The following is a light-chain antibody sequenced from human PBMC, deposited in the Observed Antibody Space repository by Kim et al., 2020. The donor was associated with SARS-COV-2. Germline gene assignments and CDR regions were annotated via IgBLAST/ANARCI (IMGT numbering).Light chain of an antibody. V-gene: IGKV1-33*01. CDR2: DAS. CDR1: QDISNY. Sequence: DIQMTQSPSSLSASVGDRVTITCQASQDISNYLNWYQQKPGKAPKLLIYDASNLETGVPSRFSGSGSGTDFTFTISSLQPEDIATYYSQQYNNPPLTSGAGTKLEI. CDR3: QQYNNPPLT. J-gene: IGKJ4*01.